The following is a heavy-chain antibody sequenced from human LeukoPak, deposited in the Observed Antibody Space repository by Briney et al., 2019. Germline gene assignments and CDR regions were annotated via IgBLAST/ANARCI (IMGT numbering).Heavy chain of an antibody. CDR1: GGSFSGYY. CDR2: INHSGST. Sequence: SETLSLTCAVYGGSFSGYYWSWIRQPPGKGLEWIGEINHSGSTNYNPSLTSRVTISVDTSKNQFSLKLSSVTAADTAVYYCARVRTTVTTRGAFDIWGQGTMVTVSS. V-gene: IGHV4-34*01. D-gene: IGHD4-17*01. J-gene: IGHJ3*02. CDR3: ARVRTTVTTRGAFDI.